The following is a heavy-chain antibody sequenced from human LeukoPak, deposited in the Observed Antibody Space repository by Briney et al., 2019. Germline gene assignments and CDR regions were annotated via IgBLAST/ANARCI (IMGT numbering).Heavy chain of an antibody. D-gene: IGHD6-13*01. Sequence: GGSLRLSCAASGFTFSSYGMHWVRQAPGKGLEWVAVIWYDGSNKYYADSVKGRFTISRDNSKNTLYLQMNSLRAGDTAVYYCAREEAYSSSWYYPKTYYYYGMDVWGQGTTVTVSS. CDR2: IWYDGSNK. CDR3: AREEAYSSSWYYPKTYYYYGMDV. J-gene: IGHJ6*02. CDR1: GFTFSSYG. V-gene: IGHV3-33*01.